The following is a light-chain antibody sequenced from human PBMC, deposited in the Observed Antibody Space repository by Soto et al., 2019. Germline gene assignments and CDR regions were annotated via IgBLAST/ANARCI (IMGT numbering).Light chain of an antibody. J-gene: IGLJ1*01. V-gene: IGLV2-14*01. CDR3: SSYTGSSTIYV. Sequence: QSALTQPASLSGSPGQPITISCTGTSSDVGTYNYVSWYQQHPGKAPKVMIYEVTYRPSGVSNRFSGSKSGNTASLTISGLQAEDEAEYYCSSYTGSSTIYVFGTGTKVTVL. CDR1: SSDVGTYNY. CDR2: EVT.